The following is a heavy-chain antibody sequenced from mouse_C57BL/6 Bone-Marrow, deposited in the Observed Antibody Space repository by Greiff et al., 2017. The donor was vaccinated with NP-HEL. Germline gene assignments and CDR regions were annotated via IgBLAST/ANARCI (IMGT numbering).Heavy chain of an antibody. CDR2: IYPGNSDT. CDR1: GYTFTSFW. J-gene: IGHJ4*01. V-gene: IGHV1-5*01. CDR3: TPMVTTGYYAMDY. D-gene: IGHD2-2*01. Sequence: EVQLQQSGTVLARPGASVKMSCKTSGYTFTSFWMHWVKQRPGQGLEWIGAIYPGNSDTSYNQKFKGQAKLTAVTSASTAYMELSSLTNEDSSVYYCTPMVTTGYYAMDYWGQGTSVTVSS.